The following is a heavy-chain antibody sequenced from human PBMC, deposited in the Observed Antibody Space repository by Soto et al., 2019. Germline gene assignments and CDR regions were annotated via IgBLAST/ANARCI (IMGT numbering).Heavy chain of an antibody. CDR2: ISYDGSNK. Sequence: GGSLRLSCAASGVTFSSYDMHWVLQAPGKGLEWVAVISYDGSNKYYADSVKGRFTISRDNSKNTLYLQMNGLRAEDTAVYYCAKEYSGYDHFDYWGQGTLVTVSS. V-gene: IGHV3-30*18. CDR3: AKEYSGYDHFDY. D-gene: IGHD5-12*01. J-gene: IGHJ4*02. CDR1: GVTFSSYD.